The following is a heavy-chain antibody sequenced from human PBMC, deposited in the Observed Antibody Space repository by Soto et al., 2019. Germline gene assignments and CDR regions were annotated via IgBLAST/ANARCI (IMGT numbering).Heavy chain of an antibody. Sequence: GSLRLSYIASEFNCISSFVGWVRKAPGKGLEWVANINQDGSGTYYVDSVKGRFTISRDNAKNSLYLQMNSLRAEDTAVYYCARYFRGSGRYFFDHWGQGTLVTLSS. J-gene: IGHJ4*02. CDR3: ARYFRGSGRYFFDH. D-gene: IGHD6-19*01. CDR2: INQDGSGT. CDR1: EFNCISSF. V-gene: IGHV3-7*03.